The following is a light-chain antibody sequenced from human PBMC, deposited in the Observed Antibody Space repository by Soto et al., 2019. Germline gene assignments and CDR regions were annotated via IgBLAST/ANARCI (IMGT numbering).Light chain of an antibody. V-gene: IGKV3-15*01. CDR1: QSVTND. CDR3: QQYNYWPWT. CDR2: GAS. Sequence: MTEHPGTLPLSPEERATLSCRASQSVTNDFFAWYQQRPGQAPRLLIYGASSRATGFPARFSGSGSGTDFTLTISSLQSEDFAVYYCQQYNYWPWTFGEGTMLDI. J-gene: IGKJ1*01.